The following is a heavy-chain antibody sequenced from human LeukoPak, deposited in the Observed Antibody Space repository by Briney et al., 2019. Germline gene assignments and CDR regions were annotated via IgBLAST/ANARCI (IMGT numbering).Heavy chain of an antibody. CDR1: GFTFRSYA. V-gene: IGHV3-30-3*01. CDR3: AREIFNGFDI. CDR2: ISYDESNK. Sequence: GGSLRLSCAGSGFTFRSYAMHWVRQAPGKGLEWVAVISYDESNKDYADSVKGRFTISRDNSKNTLFLQMNSLRAEDTAVYYCAREIFNGFDIWGQGTMVTVSS. J-gene: IGHJ3*02.